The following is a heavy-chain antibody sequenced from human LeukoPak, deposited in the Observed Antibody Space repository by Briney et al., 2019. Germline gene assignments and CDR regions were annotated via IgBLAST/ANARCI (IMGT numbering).Heavy chain of an antibody. J-gene: IGHJ6*03. D-gene: IGHD2-2*01. CDR3: ARNRYWCSTSCRTWDYYYYMDV. CDR1: GGSISSRSYY. CDR2: IYYSGSP. Sequence: SETLSLTCTVSGGSISSRSYYWGWIHQPPGKGLEWIGRIYYSGSPYYNPSLKSRVTISIDTSNIRCSLKLSSVTAADTAVYYCARNRYWCSTSCRTWDYYYYMDVWGKGTTVTISS. V-gene: IGHV4-39*01.